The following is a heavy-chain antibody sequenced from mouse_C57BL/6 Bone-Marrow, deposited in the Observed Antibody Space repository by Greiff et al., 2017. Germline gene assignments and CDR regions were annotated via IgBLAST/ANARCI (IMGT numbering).Heavy chain of an antibody. CDR2: IYPGNSDT. V-gene: IGHV1-5*01. J-gene: IGHJ2*01. CDR3: TTHSNYGGGDY. D-gene: IGHD2-5*01. Sequence: EVQLQQSGTVLARPGASVKMSCKTSGYTFTSYWMHWVKQRPGQGLEWIGAIYPGNSDTSYNQKVKGKAKLTAVTSASTAYMELSSLTTEDSAVYYCTTHSNYGGGDYWGQGTTLTVSS. CDR1: GYTFTSYW.